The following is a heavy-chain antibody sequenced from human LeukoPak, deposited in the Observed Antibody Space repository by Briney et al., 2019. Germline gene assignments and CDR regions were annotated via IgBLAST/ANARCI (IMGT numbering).Heavy chain of an antibody. CDR1: GLTFSDYN. V-gene: IGHV3-30*18. J-gene: IGHJ6*03. D-gene: IGHD3-10*01. CDR3: AKARSYYYYYMDV. Sequence: GGSLRLSCAASGLTFSDYNMHWVRQAPGKGLEWGAVISYDGSNKYYADSVKGRFTISRDNSKNTLYLQMNSLRAEDTAVYYCAKARSYYYYYMDVWGKGTTVTISS. CDR2: ISYDGSNK.